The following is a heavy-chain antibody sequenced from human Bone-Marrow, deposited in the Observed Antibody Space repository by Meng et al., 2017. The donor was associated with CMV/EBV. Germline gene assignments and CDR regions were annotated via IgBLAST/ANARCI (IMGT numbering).Heavy chain of an antibody. CDR1: GCTVDDYA. Sequence: GGSLRLSCAASGCTVDDYAMHWVRQAPGKGLEWVSGISWNSGSIGYADFVKCRFTISRDNAKNSLYLQMNSLRAEDMALYYCAKDNGGSYYYGMDVWGQGTTVTVSS. D-gene: IGHD3-10*01. J-gene: IGHJ6*02. CDR2: ISWNSGSI. CDR3: AKDNGGSYYYGMDV. V-gene: IGHV3-9*03.